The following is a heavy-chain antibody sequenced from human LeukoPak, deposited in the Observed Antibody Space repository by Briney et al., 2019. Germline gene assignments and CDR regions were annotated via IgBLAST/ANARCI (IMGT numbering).Heavy chain of an antibody. J-gene: IGHJ6*04. D-gene: IGHD5-12*01. Sequence: SVKVSCKASGDTFDSQALSWVRQASGQGLEWMGAIIPMYGTANYAQKFQGRVAIIADKSTSTAYMELNSLTSEDTAVYYCAIAQNNHGYVYFGMDVWGKGTTVTVSS. CDR1: GDTFDSQA. V-gene: IGHV1-69*06. CDR3: AIAQNNHGYVYFGMDV. CDR2: IIPMYGTA.